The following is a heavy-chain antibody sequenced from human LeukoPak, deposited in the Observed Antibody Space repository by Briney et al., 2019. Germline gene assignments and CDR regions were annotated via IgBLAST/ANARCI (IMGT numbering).Heavy chain of an antibody. CDR3: AGYASGTYYSPFDI. CDR2: IYYGGIT. J-gene: IGHJ4*02. CDR1: GGTLTSYY. Sequence: SETLSLTCSVSGGTLTSYYWGWIRQPPGKGLGWIGYIYYGGITNYNPSLKSRVTISRDTSKNQFSLKLNSVTAADTAVYYCAGYASGTYYSPFDIWGQGTLVPVSS. V-gene: IGHV4-59*01. D-gene: IGHD3-10*01.